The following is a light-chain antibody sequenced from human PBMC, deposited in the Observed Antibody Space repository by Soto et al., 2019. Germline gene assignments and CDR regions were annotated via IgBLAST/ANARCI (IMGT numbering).Light chain of an antibody. CDR2: KAS. CDR1: QSIYSW. CDR3: QQYHYFPYT. Sequence: DVQMTQSPSTLSASVRDRVTITCRASQSIYSWLAWYQQKPGKAPKLLIYKASSLESGVPSRFSGSGSGTEFTLTVSSLQPDDFATYYCQQYHYFPYTFGQGTNLEIK. V-gene: IGKV1-5*03. J-gene: IGKJ2*01.